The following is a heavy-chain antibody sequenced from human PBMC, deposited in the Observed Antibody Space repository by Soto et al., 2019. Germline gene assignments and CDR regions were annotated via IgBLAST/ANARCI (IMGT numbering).Heavy chain of an antibody. J-gene: IGHJ6*02. Sequence: SETLSLTCAVYGGSFSGYYWSWIRQPPGKGLEWIGEINHSGSTNYNPSLKSRVTISVDTSKNQFSLKLISVTAADTAVYYCARVLNFSPYYYGSGSYRDYYYGMDVWGQGTTVTVSS. V-gene: IGHV4-34*01. D-gene: IGHD3-10*01. CDR1: GGSFSGYY. CDR2: INHSGST. CDR3: ARVLNFSPYYYGSGSYRDYYYGMDV.